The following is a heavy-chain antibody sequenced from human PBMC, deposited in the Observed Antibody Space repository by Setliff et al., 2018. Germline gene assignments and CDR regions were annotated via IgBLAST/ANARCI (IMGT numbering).Heavy chain of an antibody. CDR2: IIPFFGTT. V-gene: IGHV1-69*05. CDR3: ARDSRTYYYDTTGPHFDY. J-gene: IGHJ4*02. Sequence: GASVKVSCKASGGTFSSYAISWVRQAPGQGLEWMGGIIPFFGTTNYAQKFQGRVTITTDESTNTAYTELSSLRSEDTAVYYCARDSRTYYYDTTGPHFDYWGQGTLVTVSS. CDR1: GGTFSSYA. D-gene: IGHD3-22*01.